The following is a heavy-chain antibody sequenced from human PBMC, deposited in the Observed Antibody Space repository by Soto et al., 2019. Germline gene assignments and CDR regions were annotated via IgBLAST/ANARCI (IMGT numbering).Heavy chain of an antibody. CDR2: ISSSSSYI. D-gene: IGHD4-4*01. CDR3: ARDSNYVRYLDY. V-gene: IGHV3-21*01. J-gene: IGHJ4*02. Sequence: PGGSLRLSCAASGFTFSSYSMNWVRQAPGKGLEWVSSISSSSSYIYYADSVKGRFTISRDNAKNSLYLQMNSLRAEDTAVYYCARDSNYVRYLDYWGQGTLVTVSS. CDR1: GFTFSSYS.